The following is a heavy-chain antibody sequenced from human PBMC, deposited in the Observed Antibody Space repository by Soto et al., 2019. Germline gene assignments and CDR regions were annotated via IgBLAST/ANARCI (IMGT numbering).Heavy chain of an antibody. CDR2: ISGGSTTI. D-gene: IGHD4-17*01. V-gene: IGHV3-48*01. Sequence: GGSLRLSCAASGFTFSSYTMNWVRQAPGKGMEWISYISGGSTTIDYADSVKGRFTISRDNAKNSVYLQMNSLRAEDTAVYYCARRFDYADHWGQGTLVTVPS. CDR1: GFTFSSYT. CDR3: ARRFDYADH. J-gene: IGHJ4*02.